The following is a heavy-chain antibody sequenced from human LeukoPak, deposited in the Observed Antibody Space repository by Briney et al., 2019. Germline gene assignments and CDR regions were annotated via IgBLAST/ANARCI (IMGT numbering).Heavy chain of an antibody. Sequence: SETLSLTCTVSGGSISSYCWSWIRQPPGKGLEWIGYIYYSGSTNYNPSLKSRVTISVDTSKNQFSLKLSSVTAADTAVYYCARELLRHDILTGSYFDYWGQGTLVTVSS. D-gene: IGHD3-9*01. J-gene: IGHJ4*02. CDR3: ARELLRHDILTGSYFDY. CDR2: IYYSGST. CDR1: GGSISSYC. V-gene: IGHV4-59*01.